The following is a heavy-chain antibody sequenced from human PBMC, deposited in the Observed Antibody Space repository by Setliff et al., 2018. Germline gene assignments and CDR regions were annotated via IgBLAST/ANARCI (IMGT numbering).Heavy chain of an antibody. V-gene: IGHV3-23*01. J-gene: IGHJ6*03. Sequence: GGSLRLSCAASGFTISSSAMSWVRQAPGKGLEWVSAINTGGDTTYYADSVKGRFTISRDNSKNTLYLQMNSLRVEDTAVYYCAKVPGIATAGQTDSYYYYYYYMDVWGKGTTVTVSS. D-gene: IGHD6-13*01. CDR3: AKVPGIATAGQTDSYYYYYYYMDV. CDR1: GFTISSSA. CDR2: INTGGDTT.